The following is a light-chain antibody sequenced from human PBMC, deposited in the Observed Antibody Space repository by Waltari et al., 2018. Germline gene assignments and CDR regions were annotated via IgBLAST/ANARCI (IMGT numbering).Light chain of an antibody. CDR3: MQGLHLPLT. J-gene: IGKJ4*01. Sequence: DIVMTQTPLSLSVTPGQPASIPCQANHSLLHTDGKTYLYWYLQKPGQSPHLLIYELSSRFSGVPDRFSGSGSGTDFTLQIRRVEADDVGVYYCMQGLHLPLTFGGGTTVEMK. V-gene: IGKV2-29*02. CDR1: HSLLHTDGKTY. CDR2: ELS.